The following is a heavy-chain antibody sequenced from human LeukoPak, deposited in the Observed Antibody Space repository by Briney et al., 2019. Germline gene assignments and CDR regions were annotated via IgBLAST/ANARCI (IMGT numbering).Heavy chain of an antibody. J-gene: IGHJ6*03. CDR3: AKDGVRFLVVYYYYMDV. D-gene: IGHD3-3*01. Sequence: GGSLRLSCAAPGFTFSSYGMHWVRQSPGKGLEWVAFTRYDGGNKFYAESVRGRFTISRDNSKNTLYLQMNSPRAEDTAVYYCAKDGVRFLVVYYYYMDVWGKGTTVTGSS. CDR2: TRYDGGNK. V-gene: IGHV3-30*02. CDR1: GFTFSSYG.